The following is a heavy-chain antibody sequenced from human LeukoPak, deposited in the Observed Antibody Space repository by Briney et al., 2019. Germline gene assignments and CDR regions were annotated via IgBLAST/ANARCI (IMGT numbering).Heavy chain of an antibody. CDR2: IKPDGSVQ. Sequence: PGGSLRLSCAGSGFTFSDYWMDWVRQAPGKGLEWLANIKPDGSVQNYVDSVKGRFTISRDNAKTSVFLQMNSLRVDDTAVYYCARDSVSRFDSSSSPLPSPYWFDPWGQGTLVTVSS. D-gene: IGHD6-13*01. CDR3: ARDSVSRFDSSSSPLPSPYWFDP. V-gene: IGHV3-7*03. J-gene: IGHJ5*02. CDR1: GFTFSDYW.